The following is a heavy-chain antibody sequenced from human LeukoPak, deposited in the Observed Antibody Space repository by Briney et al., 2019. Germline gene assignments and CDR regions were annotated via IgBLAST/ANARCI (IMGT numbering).Heavy chain of an antibody. J-gene: IGHJ3*02. CDR2: IYPGDSDT. CDR1: GYSFTNYW. CDR3: ARTVVGATDAFDI. Sequence: GESLKISCKGSGYSFTNYWIGWVRQMPGKGLEWMGIIYPGDSDTRYSPSFQGQVTISADKSISTAYLQWSSLKASDTAMYYCARTVVGATDAFDIWGQGTMVTVST. V-gene: IGHV5-51*01. D-gene: IGHD1-26*01.